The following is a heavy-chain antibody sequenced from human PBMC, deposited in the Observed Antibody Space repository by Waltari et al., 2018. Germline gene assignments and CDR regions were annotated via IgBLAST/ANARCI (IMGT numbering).Heavy chain of an antibody. D-gene: IGHD4-17*01. V-gene: IGHV4-59*11. Sequence: QVQLQESGPGLVKPSQTLSLTCTVSGGSISSHYWSWIRQPPGKGLEWIGYIYYSGSTNYNPSLKSRVTISVDTSKNQLSLKLSSVTAADTAVYYCASMSYGDYVWYFDLWGRGTLVTVSS. CDR1: GGSISSHY. J-gene: IGHJ2*01. CDR2: IYYSGST. CDR3: ASMSYGDYVWYFDL.